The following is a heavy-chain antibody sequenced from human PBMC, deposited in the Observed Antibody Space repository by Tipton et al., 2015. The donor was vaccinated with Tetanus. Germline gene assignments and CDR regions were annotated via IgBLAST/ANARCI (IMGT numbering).Heavy chain of an antibody. J-gene: IGHJ4*02. CDR1: GFTFSSYG. CDR2: INHSGST. D-gene: IGHD1-26*01. Sequence: LRLSCAASGFTFSSYGMHWVRQAPGKGLEWIGEINHSGSTNYNPSLKSRVTISVDTSKNQFSLKLSSVTAADTAVYYCARGVGRSFDYWGQGTLVTVSS. V-gene: IGHV4-34*01. CDR3: ARGVGRSFDY.